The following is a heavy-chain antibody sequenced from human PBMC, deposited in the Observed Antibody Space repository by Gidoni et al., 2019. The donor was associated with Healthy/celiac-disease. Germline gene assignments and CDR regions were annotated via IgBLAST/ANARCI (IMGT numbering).Heavy chain of an antibody. CDR1: GYTFTSYA. D-gene: IGHD3-16*01. CDR3: ARDPYDLYAFDI. Sequence: QVQLVQSGAEVKKPGASVKVSCKASGYTFTSYAMHWVRKAPGQRLEWMGWINAGNGNTKYSQKFQGRVTITRDTSASTAYMELSSLRSEDTAVYYCARDPYDLYAFDIWGQGTMVTVSS. J-gene: IGHJ3*02. V-gene: IGHV1-3*01. CDR2: INAGNGNT.